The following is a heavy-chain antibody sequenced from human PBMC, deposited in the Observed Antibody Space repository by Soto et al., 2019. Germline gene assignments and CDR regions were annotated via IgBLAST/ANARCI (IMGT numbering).Heavy chain of an antibody. J-gene: IGHJ6*02. CDR2: IIPIFGTA. Sequence: QVPLVQSGAEVKKPGSSVKVSCKASGGTFSSYAISWVRQAPGQGLEWMGGIIPIFGTANYAQKFQGRVTITADKSTSTAYMELSSLRSEDTAVYYCARDRDGYISPEALETPQVYYGMDVWGQGTTVTVSS. D-gene: IGHD5-12*01. V-gene: IGHV1-69*06. CDR3: ARDRDGYISPEALETPQVYYGMDV. CDR1: GGTFSSYA.